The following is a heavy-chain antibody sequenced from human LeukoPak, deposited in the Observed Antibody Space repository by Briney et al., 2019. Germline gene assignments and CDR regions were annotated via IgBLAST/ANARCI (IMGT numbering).Heavy chain of an antibody. CDR3: AKDRSLAALYYFDY. D-gene: IGHD6-6*01. V-gene: IGHV3-23*01. Sequence: GGPLRLSCAASGFTFSNYAMSWVRQAPGKGLEWVSGISGSGGSTNYADSVKGRFTISRDNSKSMLYLQMNSLRAEDTAVYYCAKDRSLAALYYFDYWGQGTLVTVSS. CDR1: GFTFSNYA. CDR2: ISGSGGST. J-gene: IGHJ4*02.